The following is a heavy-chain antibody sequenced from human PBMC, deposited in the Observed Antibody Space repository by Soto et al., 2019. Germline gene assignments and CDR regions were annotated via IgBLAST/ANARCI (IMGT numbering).Heavy chain of an antibody. Sequence: QVQLQQWGAGLLKPSETLSLTCAVYGGSFSGYYLSWIRQPPGKGLEWIGEINESGSTKYNPSLKSRVTISVDTTKNQFSLKLSSVTAADKAVYYCARGLILWYGELSRWGDHYCYMDVGGKGTTVTVSS. CDR1: GGSFSGYY. CDR3: ARGLILWYGELSRWGDHYCYMDV. D-gene: IGHD3-10*01. J-gene: IGHJ6*03. CDR2: INESGST. V-gene: IGHV4-34*01.